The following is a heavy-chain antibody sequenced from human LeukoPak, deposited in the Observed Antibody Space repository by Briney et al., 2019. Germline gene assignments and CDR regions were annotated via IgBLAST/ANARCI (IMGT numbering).Heavy chain of an antibody. V-gene: IGHV4-4*07. J-gene: IGHJ6*02. CDR1: GGSISSYY. Sequence: SETLSLTCTVSGGSISSYYWSWIRQPAGKGLEWIGRIYTSGSTNHNPSLKSRVTMSVDTSKNQFSLRLSSVTAADTAVYYCARAKRYYDFWSGYYGYYYYGMDVWGQGNRVSVSS. D-gene: IGHD3-3*01. CDR2: IYTSGST. CDR3: ARAKRYYDFWSGYYGYYYYGMDV.